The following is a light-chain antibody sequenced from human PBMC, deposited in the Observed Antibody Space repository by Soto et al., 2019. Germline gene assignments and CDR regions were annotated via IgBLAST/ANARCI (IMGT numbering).Light chain of an antibody. CDR2: DAS. CDR1: LSVSTY. J-gene: IGKJ3*01. Sequence: ESAWTKSQATLSLAPRERASLTCRASLSVSTYLAWYQQKPGQAPRLLIYDASNRATGIPARFSGSGSGTDFTLTISSLEPEDFAVYYCQQRSNWPPLTVGPGTKVDIK. CDR3: QQRSNWPPLT. V-gene: IGKV3-11*01.